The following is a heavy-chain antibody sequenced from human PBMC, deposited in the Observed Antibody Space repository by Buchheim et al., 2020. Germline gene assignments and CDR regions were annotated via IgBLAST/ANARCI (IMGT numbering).Heavy chain of an antibody. D-gene: IGHD2-15*01. CDR3: ARGEDRVVVANRNWFDP. CDR2: IYYSGTT. Sequence: QLQLQESGPGLVKPSETLSLTCTVSGGSISSATYYWGWIRQPPGKGLEWIGTIYYSGTTYYNPSLKSRVTVSVDTSKNQFSLKLSSVTAADTAVYYCARGEDRVVVANRNWFDPWGQGTL. CDR1: GGSISSATYY. J-gene: IGHJ5*02. V-gene: IGHV4-39*01.